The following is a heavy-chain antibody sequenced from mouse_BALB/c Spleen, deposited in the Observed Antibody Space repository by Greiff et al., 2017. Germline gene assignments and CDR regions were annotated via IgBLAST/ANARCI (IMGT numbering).Heavy chain of an antibody. V-gene: IGHV1-7*01. CDR2: INPSTGYT. J-gene: IGHJ3*01. CDR1: GYTFTSYW. Sequence: QVQLQQSGAELAKPGASVKMSCKASGYTFTSYWMHWVKQRPGQGLEWIGYINPSTGYTEYNQKFKDKATLTADKSSSTAYMHLSSLTSEDSAVYYCTRSGYEGFAYWGQGTLVTVSA. D-gene: IGHD2-10*02. CDR3: TRSGYEGFAY.